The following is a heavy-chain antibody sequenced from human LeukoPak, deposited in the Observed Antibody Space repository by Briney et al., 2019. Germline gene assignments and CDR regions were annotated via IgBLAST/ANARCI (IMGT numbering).Heavy chain of an antibody. J-gene: IGHJ3*02. CDR1: GFTVSSNY. D-gene: IGHD4-17*01. V-gene: IGHV3-53*01. CDR2: IYSGGST. CDR3: ARDQIDDYGDYVEAFDI. Sequence: GGSLRLSCAASGFTVSSNYMSWVRQAPGKGLEWVSAIYSGGSTYYADSVKGRFTISRDNSKNTLYLQMNSLRAEDTAVYYCARDQIDDYGDYVEAFDIWGQGTMVTVSS.